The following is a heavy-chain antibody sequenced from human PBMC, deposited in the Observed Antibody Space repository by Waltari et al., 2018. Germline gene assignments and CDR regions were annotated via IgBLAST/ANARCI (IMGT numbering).Heavy chain of an antibody. Sequence: QLQLQESGPGLVKPSETLSLTCTVSGGSISSSSYYWGWIRQPPGKGLEWIGSIYYSGSTYYNPSLKSRVTISVDTSKNQFSLKLSSVTAADTAVYYCARHGRSRSYYLSRFDYWGQGTLVTVSS. CDR1: GGSISSSSYY. CDR2: IYYSGST. J-gene: IGHJ4*02. D-gene: IGHD1-26*01. V-gene: IGHV4-39*01. CDR3: ARHGRSRSYYLSRFDY.